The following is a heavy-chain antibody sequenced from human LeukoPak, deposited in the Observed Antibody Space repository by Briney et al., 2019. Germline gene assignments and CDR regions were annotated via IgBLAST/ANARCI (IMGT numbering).Heavy chain of an antibody. Sequence: KTSETLSLTCAVSGGSISPYYWSWIRQPPGKGLEWIGYIYYSGSTNYNPSLESRVTMSVDTSKNQFSLKLSSVTAADTAVYYCARHPHEYSSLKKFDPWGQGTLVTVSS. CDR1: GGSISPYY. CDR3: ARHPHEYSSLKKFDP. V-gene: IGHV4-59*08. CDR2: IYYSGST. J-gene: IGHJ5*02. D-gene: IGHD6-6*01.